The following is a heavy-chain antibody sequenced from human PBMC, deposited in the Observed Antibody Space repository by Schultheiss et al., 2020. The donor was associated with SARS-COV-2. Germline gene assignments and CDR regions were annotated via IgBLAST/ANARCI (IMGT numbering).Heavy chain of an antibody. CDR1: GYSISSGYY. CDR3: ARDYGDYRNYYYGMDV. D-gene: IGHD4-17*01. CDR2: IYYSGST. V-gene: IGHV4-61*01. Sequence: SQTLSLTCAVSGYSISSGYYWGWIRQPPGKGLEWIGYIYYSGSTNYNPSLTSRVTISVDTSTNQFFLKLSSVTAADTAVYYCARDYGDYRNYYYGMDVWGQGTTVTVSS. J-gene: IGHJ6*02.